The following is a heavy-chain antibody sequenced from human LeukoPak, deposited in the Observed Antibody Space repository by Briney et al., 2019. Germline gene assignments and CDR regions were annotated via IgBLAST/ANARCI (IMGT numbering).Heavy chain of an antibody. CDR1: GGTLGSYT. J-gene: IGHJ2*01. Sequence: ASVKVSCKASGGTLGSYTFSWVRQAPGQGLEWMGIFNPAGGRTSFAQKFQGRVTITRDTSTNTLYMELSSLRSEDTAVYYCARDQAAITTPLAWSFALWGRGTLVTVSS. V-gene: IGHV1-46*01. CDR2: FNPAGGRT. CDR3: ARDQAAITTPLAWSFAL. D-gene: IGHD1-14*01.